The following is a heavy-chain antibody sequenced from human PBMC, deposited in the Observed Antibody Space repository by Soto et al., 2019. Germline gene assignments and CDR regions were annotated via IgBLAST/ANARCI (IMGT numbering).Heavy chain of an antibody. CDR3: ARGGISHWAYFYYMDV. J-gene: IGHJ6*03. CDR1: GGSISSYY. D-gene: IGHD2-21*01. V-gene: IGHV4-59*01. CDR2: IYYSGST. Sequence: PSETLSLTFTVSGGSISSYYWSWIRQPPGKGLEWIGYIYYSGSTNYNPSLKSRVTISVDTSKNQFSLKLSSVTAADTAVYYCARGGISHWAYFYYMDVWDRGTTVTVSS.